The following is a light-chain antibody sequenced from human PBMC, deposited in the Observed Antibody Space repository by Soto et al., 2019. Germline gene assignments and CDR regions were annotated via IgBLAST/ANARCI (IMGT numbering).Light chain of an antibody. CDR2: DVS. CDR1: SSDVGGYNY. Sequence: QSALTQPASVSGSPGQSITISCTGTSSDVGGYNYVSWYQQEPGKAPKLMICDVSNRPSGVSNRFSGSKSGNTASLTISGLQAEDGADYYCSSYTSGTTFVFGTGTKLTVL. J-gene: IGLJ1*01. V-gene: IGLV2-14*01. CDR3: SSYTSGTTFV.